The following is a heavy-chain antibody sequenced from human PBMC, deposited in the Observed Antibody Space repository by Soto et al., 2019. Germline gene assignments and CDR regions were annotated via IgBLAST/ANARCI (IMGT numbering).Heavy chain of an antibody. CDR3: ARVLSWASYYDFWSGYYNYYYYGMDV. CDR1: GYTFTSYD. CDR2: MNPNSGNT. Sequence: QVQLVQSGAEVKKPGASVKVSCKASGYTFTSYDINWVRQATGQGLEWMGWMNPNSGNTGYAQKFQGRVTRTRNTTISTAYMEMSSLRSEETAVYYCARVLSWASYYDFWSGYYNYYYYGMDVWGQGTTVTVSS. V-gene: IGHV1-8*01. D-gene: IGHD3-3*01. J-gene: IGHJ6*02.